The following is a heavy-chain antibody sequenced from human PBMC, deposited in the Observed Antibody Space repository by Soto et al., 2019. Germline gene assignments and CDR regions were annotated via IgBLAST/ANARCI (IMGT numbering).Heavy chain of an antibody. CDR2: IWYDGSNK. D-gene: IGHD1-1*01. CDR1: GFTFSSYG. V-gene: IGHV3-33*01. CDR3: AGGGEIGYDY. J-gene: IGHJ4*02. Sequence: QVQLVESGGGVVQPGRSLRLSCAASGFTFSSYGMHWVRQAPGKGLEWVAVIWYDGSNKYYADSVKGRFTISRDNSKKRLYLQMNSLRAEETAVYYCAGGGEIGYDYWGQGTLVTVSS.